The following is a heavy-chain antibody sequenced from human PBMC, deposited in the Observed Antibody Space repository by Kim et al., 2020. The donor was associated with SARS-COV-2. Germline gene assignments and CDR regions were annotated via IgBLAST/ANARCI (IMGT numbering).Heavy chain of an antibody. CDR3: TRVPGTNLSFWYAFD. D-gene: IGHD1-1*01. V-gene: IGHV3-73*01. J-gene: IGHJ3*02. CDR1: GFTFSDSA. CDR2: IRSKFNGYAT. Sequence: GGSLRLSCGASGFTFSDSAMHWVRRASGKGRESVGRIRSKFNGYATAYSASVRGRFSISRDDSRNTAYLHMNRLKTEDTAVYYCTRVPGTNLSFWYAFD.